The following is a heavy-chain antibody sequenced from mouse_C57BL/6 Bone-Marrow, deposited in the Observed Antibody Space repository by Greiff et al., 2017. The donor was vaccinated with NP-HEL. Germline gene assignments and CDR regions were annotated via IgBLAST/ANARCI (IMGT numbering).Heavy chain of an antibody. CDR2: INPNNGGT. D-gene: IGHD1-1*01. V-gene: IGHV1-18*01. J-gene: IGHJ2*01. CDR1: GYTFTDYN. Sequence: EVKLVESGPELVKPGASVKIPCKASGYTFTDYNMDWVKQSHGKSLEWIGDINPNNGGTIYNQKFKGKATLTVDKSSSTAYMELRSLTSEDTAVYYCARRGGVVATPLDYWGQGTTLTVSS. CDR3: ARRGGVVATPLDY.